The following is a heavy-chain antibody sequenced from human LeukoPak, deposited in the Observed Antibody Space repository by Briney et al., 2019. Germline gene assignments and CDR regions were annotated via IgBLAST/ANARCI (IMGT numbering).Heavy chain of an antibody. V-gene: IGHV1-2*02. CDR3: AKVRHDYVWGSYRLDFDY. Sequence: ASVKVSCKASGYTFTGYYMHWVRQAPGQGLEWMGWINPNSGGTNYAQKFQGRVTMTRDTSISTAYMELSRLRSDDTAVYYCAKVRHDYVWGSYRLDFDYWGQGTLVTVSS. CDR2: INPNSGGT. J-gene: IGHJ4*02. D-gene: IGHD3-16*02. CDR1: GYTFTGYY.